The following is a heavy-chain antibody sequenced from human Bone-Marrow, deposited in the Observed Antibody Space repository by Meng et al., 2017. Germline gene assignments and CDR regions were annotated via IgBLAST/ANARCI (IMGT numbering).Heavy chain of an antibody. CDR2: ISAYNGNT. Sequence: ASVKVSCKASGYTFTSYGISWVRQAPGQGLEWMGWISAYNGNTNYAQKFQGRVTMTRDTSISTAYMELSRLRSDDTAVYYCAYDEVTANWGQGTLVTVSS. CDR1: GYTFTSYG. D-gene: IGHD2-21*02. CDR3: AYDEVTAN. J-gene: IGHJ4*02. V-gene: IGHV1-18*01.